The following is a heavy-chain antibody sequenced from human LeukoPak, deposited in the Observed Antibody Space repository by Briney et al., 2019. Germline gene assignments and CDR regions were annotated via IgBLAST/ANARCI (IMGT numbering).Heavy chain of an antibody. J-gene: IGHJ4*02. CDR2: VSVNGDNT. CDR1: GFTFSSYA. D-gene: IGHD5-12*01. CDR3: ANPQSRGYDYLDY. Sequence: PGGSLRLSCAASGFTFSSYAMSWVRQAPGKGLEWVSAVSVNGDNTPYADSVKGRFTISRDNSKNTLFLQMNSLRADDTAVYYCANPQSRGYDYLDYWGQGTLVTVSS. V-gene: IGHV3-23*01.